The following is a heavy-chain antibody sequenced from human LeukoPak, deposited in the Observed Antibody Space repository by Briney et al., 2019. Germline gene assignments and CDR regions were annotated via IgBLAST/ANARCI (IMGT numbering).Heavy chain of an antibody. J-gene: IGHJ5*02. V-gene: IGHV1-2*02. CDR2: INPNSGGT. CDR3: ARGRGYDILTGYYTGPRFDP. D-gene: IGHD3-9*01. CDR1: GYTFTGYY. Sequence: ASVKVSCKASGYTFTGYYMHWVRQAPGQGLEWMGWINPNSGGTNYAQKFQGRVTMTRDTSISTAYMELSRLRSDAMAVYYCARGRGYDILTGYYTGPRFDPWGQGTLVTVSS.